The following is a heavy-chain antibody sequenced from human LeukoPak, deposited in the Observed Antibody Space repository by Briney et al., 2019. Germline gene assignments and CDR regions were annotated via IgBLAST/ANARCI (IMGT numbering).Heavy chain of an antibody. J-gene: IGHJ4*02. CDR3: ARNYYGSGSYYFDH. CDR2: VHYSGGT. Sequence: PSETLSLTCTVSDDSISSTNFYWVWIRQPPGKGLESIGSVHYSGGTYYNPSLKSRVTMSIDSSKRQFSLKLSSVTAADTAVYYCARNYYGSGSYYFDHWGQGTLVTVSS. V-gene: IGHV4-39*07. D-gene: IGHD3-10*01. CDR1: DDSISSTNFY.